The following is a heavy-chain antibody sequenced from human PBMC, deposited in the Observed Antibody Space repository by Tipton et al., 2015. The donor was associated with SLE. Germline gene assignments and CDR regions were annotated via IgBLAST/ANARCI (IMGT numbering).Heavy chain of an antibody. V-gene: IGHV3-72*01. D-gene: IGHD2-15*01. J-gene: IGHJ3*02. CDR2: TRNKANSYTT. CDR1: GFTFSDHY. CDR3: ALVGRKVAAKRAFSFDI. Sequence: SLRLSCAASGFTFSDHYMDWVRQAPGKGLEWVGRTRNKANSYTTEYAASVKGRFTISRDDSKDSLYLQMNSLKTGDTAGYYCALVGRKVAAKRAFSFDIWGQGTMVTVSS.